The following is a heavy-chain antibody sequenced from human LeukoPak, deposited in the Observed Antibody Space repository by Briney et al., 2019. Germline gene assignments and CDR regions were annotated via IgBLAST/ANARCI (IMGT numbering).Heavy chain of an antibody. CDR1: GFTFSDYY. Sequence: AAGSLRLSCAASGFTFSDYYMTWIRQAPGKGLEWVSYISSSGNTIYYAESVKGRFTISRDNAKNSLYLQMNSLRAEDTAVYYCATIISPRHLVHDYYYYMDVWGKGTTVTVSS. CDR2: ISSSGNTI. V-gene: IGHV3-11*04. CDR3: ATIISPRHLVHDYYYYMDV. J-gene: IGHJ6*03. D-gene: IGHD6-6*01.